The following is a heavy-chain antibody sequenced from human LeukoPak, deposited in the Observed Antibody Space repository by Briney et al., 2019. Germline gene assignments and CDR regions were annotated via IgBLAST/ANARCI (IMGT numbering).Heavy chain of an antibody. CDR1: GGTFSSYA. Sequence: SVKVSCKASGGTFSSYAISWVRQAPGQGLEWMGGIIPIFGTANYPQKFQGRVTITTDESTSTAYMELSSLRSEDTAVYYCAREHPDSPLFQHWGQGTLVTVSS. V-gene: IGHV1-69*05. CDR3: AREHPDSPLFQH. D-gene: IGHD3-22*01. CDR2: IIPIFGTA. J-gene: IGHJ1*01.